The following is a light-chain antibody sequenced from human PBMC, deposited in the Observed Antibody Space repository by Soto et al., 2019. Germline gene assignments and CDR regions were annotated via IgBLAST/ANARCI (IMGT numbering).Light chain of an antibody. Sequence: QMTQSPSTLSASVGDTVTITCRASQSISTWLAWYQQKPGKAPKLLIYKASTLESGVPSRFSGSGSGTEFTLTISSLQPDDFATYYCQQYNSYSTFGQGTKVEIK. J-gene: IGKJ1*01. V-gene: IGKV1-5*03. CDR3: QQYNSYST. CDR1: QSISTW. CDR2: KAS.